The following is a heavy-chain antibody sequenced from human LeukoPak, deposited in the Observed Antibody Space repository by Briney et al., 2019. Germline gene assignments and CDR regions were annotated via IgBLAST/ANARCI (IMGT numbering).Heavy chain of an antibody. D-gene: IGHD3-3*01. CDR1: GFTFSSYW. J-gene: IGHJ6*03. CDR3: ARGMGGFWSGYSYYMDV. Sequence: PGGSLRLSCAASGFTFSSYWMSWVRQAPGKGLEWVANIKQDGSEKYYVDSVKGRFTISRDNAKNSLYLQMNSLRAEDTAVYYCARGMGGFWSGYSYYMDVWGKGTTVTVSS. V-gene: IGHV3-7*01. CDR2: IKQDGSEK.